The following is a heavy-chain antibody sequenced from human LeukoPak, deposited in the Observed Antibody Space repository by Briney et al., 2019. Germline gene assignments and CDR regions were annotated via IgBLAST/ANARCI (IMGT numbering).Heavy chain of an antibody. V-gene: IGHV3-74*01. CDR1: GFTFSDTW. CDR3: ARENSGSYYQFDC. D-gene: IGHD1-26*01. J-gene: IGHJ4*02. Sequence: GGSLRLSCAASGFTFSDTWMHWVRQAPGEGLVWVSRIRSDGSDTRYAESVKGRFTISRDNAKNTLYLQMNSLRPEDTAVYYCARENSGSYYQFDCWGQGTLVTVSS. CDR2: IRSDGSDT.